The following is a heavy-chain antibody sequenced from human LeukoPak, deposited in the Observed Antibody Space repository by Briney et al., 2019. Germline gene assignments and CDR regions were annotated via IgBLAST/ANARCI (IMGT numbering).Heavy chain of an antibody. CDR2: IYHSGST. V-gene: IGHV4-38-2*02. D-gene: IGHD2-21*01. CDR3: ASLTSFPYFDY. CDR1: GYSISSGYY. J-gene: IGHJ4*02. Sequence: SETLSLTCTVSGYSISSGYYWGWIRQPPGKGLEWIGSIYHSGSTYYNPSLKSRATISVDTSKNQFSLKLSSVTAADTAVYYCASLTSFPYFDYWGQGTLVTVSS.